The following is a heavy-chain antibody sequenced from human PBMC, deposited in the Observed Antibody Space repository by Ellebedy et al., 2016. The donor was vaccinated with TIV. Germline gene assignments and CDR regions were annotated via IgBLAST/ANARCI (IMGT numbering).Heavy chain of an antibody. D-gene: IGHD3-10*01. J-gene: IGHJ6*02. V-gene: IGHV3-43*02. CDR1: GFTFDDYA. Sequence: PGGSMRLSCAASGFTFDDYAMHWVRQAPGKGLEWVSLISGDGGSTYYPDSVKGRFTIYRDNSKNSLYLQMNSLRSEDTALYYCAKDSATSTLWFGIYYYHGMDVWGQGTTVTVSS. CDR2: ISGDGGST. CDR3: AKDSATSTLWFGIYYYHGMDV.